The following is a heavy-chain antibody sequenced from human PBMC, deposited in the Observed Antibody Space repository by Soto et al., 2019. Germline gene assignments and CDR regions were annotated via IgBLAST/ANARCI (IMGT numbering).Heavy chain of an antibody. CDR1: GGSLRSYY. CDR3: ARQGFGELHGLVDV. V-gene: IGHV4-59*08. CDR2: INYSGGT. J-gene: IGHJ6*02. Sequence: QVQLQESGPRLVKPSETLSLTCTVSGGSLRSYYCSWFRQPQGKGLACVGYINYSGGTFYNPSLKSRVTMSVDTSNNQYSRMVNSVTATDTAVYYCARQGFGELHGLVDVWGQGTKVTVSS. D-gene: IGHD3-10*01.